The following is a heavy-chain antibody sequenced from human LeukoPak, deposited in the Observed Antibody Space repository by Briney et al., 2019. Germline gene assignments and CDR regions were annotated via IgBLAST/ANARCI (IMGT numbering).Heavy chain of an antibody. CDR2: IYYSGST. CDR1: GGSISSSSYY. CDR3: ARADDSSLEFDY. J-gene: IGHJ4*02. V-gene: IGHV4-39*01. Sequence: KPSETLSLTCTVSGGSISSSSYYWGWIRQPPGKGLEWIGSIYYSGSTYYNPSLKSRVTVSVDTSKNQFSLKLSSVTAADTAVYYCARADDSSLEFDYWGQGTLVTVSS. D-gene: IGHD6-6*01.